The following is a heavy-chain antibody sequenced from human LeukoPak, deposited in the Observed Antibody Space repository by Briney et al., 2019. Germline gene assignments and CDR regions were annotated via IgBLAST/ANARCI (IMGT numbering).Heavy chain of an antibody. CDR3: ARLSGTEDDYDGG. J-gene: IGHJ4*02. Sequence: SETLSLTCTVSGGSISSSNYYWGWIRQPPGKGLEWIGSIYYSGSTYYNPSLKSRVTISVDTSKNQFSLKLSSVTAADTAVYYCARLSGTEDDYDGGWGQGTLVTVSS. D-gene: IGHD3-16*01. CDR2: IYYSGST. CDR1: GGSISSSNYY. V-gene: IGHV4-39*01.